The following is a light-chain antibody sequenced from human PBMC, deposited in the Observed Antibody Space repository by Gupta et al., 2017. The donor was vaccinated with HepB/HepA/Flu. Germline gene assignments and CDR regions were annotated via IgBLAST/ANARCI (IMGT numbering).Light chain of an antibody. V-gene: IGLV3-19*01. J-gene: IGLJ3*02. CDR3: NSRDSSGNHLVV. Sequence: SELTQDAAVSVALGQTVRITCQGDSLRSYFASWYQQKPGQAPLLVVYGQDKRPSGIPDRFSGSSSGNTTSVTIAGAQAEDEADYHCNSRDSSGNHLVVFGGGTKLTVL. CDR1: SLRSYF. CDR2: GQD.